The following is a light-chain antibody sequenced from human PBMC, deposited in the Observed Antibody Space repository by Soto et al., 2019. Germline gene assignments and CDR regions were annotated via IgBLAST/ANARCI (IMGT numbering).Light chain of an antibody. CDR3: SSYTSSSNPSAV. Sequence: QSALTQPASVSGSPGQSITISCTGTSSDVGGYNYVSWYQQHPGKAPKLMIYDVSNRPSGVSNRFSGSKSANTASLTISGLQAEDEADYYCSSYTSSSNPSAVFGGGTQLTVL. CDR2: DVS. V-gene: IGLV2-14*01. CDR1: SSDVGGYNY. J-gene: IGLJ7*01.